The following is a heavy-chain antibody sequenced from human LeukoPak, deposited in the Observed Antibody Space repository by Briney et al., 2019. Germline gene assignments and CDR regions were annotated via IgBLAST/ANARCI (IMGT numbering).Heavy chain of an antibody. D-gene: IGHD1/OR15-1a*01. Sequence: GRSLRLSCAASKFTFSNYAMHWVRQTPGKGLEWVAGISWNSGDIVYAGSVKGRSTISRDNAKNSLYLQMNSLRVEDTALYYCAKDPGNTWYYFDSWGQGTLVTVSS. J-gene: IGHJ4*02. CDR1: KFTFSNYA. CDR2: ISWNSGDI. CDR3: AKDPGNTWYYFDS. V-gene: IGHV3-9*01.